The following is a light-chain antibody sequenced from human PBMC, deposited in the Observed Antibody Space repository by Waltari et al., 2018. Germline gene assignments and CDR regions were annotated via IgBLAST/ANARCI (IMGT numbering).Light chain of an antibody. CDR2: GSS. Sequence: STRAQPRLYPNLARDQEPCQAPKAPNFGSSPRATGIPARFSGHGSGTDFTLTISSLQSEDFALYYCQQYNNWPPYTFAQGTKLEIK. CDR1: PRLYPN. J-gene: IGKJ2*01. CDR3: QQYNNWPPYT. V-gene: IGKV3-15*01.